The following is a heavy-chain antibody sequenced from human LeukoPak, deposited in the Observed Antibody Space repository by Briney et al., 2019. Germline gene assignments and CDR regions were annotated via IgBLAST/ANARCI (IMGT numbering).Heavy chain of an antibody. Sequence: SETLSLTCTVSGGSISSGGYYWSWIRQHPGKGLEWIGYIYYSGSTYYNPSLKSRVTISVDTSKNQFSLKLSSVTAADTAVYYCARASPTAAAGMGDYWGQGTLVTVSS. CDR2: IYYSGST. V-gene: IGHV4-31*03. CDR3: ARASPTAAAGMGDY. CDR1: GGSISSGGYY. J-gene: IGHJ4*02. D-gene: IGHD6-13*01.